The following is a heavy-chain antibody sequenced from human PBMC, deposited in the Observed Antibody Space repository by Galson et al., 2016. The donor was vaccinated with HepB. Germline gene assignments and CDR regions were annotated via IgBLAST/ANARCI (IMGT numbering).Heavy chain of an antibody. V-gene: IGHV3-66*01. CDR1: GFNISTYS. J-gene: IGHJ4*02. CDR3: ARNPGASTWG. CDR2: IYSGGNT. Sequence: SLRLSCAASGFNISTYSMNWVRQAPGKGLEWVSLIYSGGNTLYADSVKGRFSISRDNSKNTLYLQMNSLSAEDTAVYYCARNPGASTWGWGQGTLVTVAS. D-gene: IGHD6-13*01.